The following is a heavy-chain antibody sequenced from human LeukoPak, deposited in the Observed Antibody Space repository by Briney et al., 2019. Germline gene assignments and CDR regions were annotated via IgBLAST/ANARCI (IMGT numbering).Heavy chain of an antibody. CDR2: IYGGGRT. CDR3: GRWVNDIKNYYYYDY. J-gene: IGHJ4*02. Sequence: GGSLRLSCAATGFTVTSTYVTGVRQAPGMGLECVSGIYGGGRTYYADSVKGRFTISRDNSKNTLYLQMNSLRAEDTAVYYCGRWVNDIKNYYYYDYGGQGTLVTVSS. D-gene: IGHD3-22*01. CDR1: GFTVTSTY. V-gene: IGHV3-53*01.